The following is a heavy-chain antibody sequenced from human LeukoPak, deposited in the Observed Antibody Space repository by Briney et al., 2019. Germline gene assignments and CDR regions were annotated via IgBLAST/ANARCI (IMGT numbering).Heavy chain of an antibody. D-gene: IGHD5-24*01. J-gene: IGHJ4*02. V-gene: IGHV1-46*01. CDR3: ASGYKTVSVFDH. CDR1: GYTFTTYY. CDR2: INPSGVGT. Sequence: ASVKVSCKASGYTFTTYYMHWVRQAPGQGLVWMGLINPSGVGTRYARKFQGRVTMTRDTSTSTVYMELSSLRSEDTAVYYCASGYKTVSVFDHWGQGTLVTVSS.